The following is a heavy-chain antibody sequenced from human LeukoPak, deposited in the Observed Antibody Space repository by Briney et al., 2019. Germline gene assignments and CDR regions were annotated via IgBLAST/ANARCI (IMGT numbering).Heavy chain of an antibody. J-gene: IGHJ6*03. CDR2: MNPNSGNT. CDR1: GYTFTSYD. Sequence: ASVKVSCKASGYTFTSYDINWVRQATGQGLEWMGWMNPNSGNTGYAQKFQGRVTMTRNTSISTAYMELSRLRSDDTAVYYCARDPGGSYYYYYYMDVWGKGTTVTVSS. D-gene: IGHD1-26*01. V-gene: IGHV1-8*01. CDR3: ARDPGGSYYYYYYMDV.